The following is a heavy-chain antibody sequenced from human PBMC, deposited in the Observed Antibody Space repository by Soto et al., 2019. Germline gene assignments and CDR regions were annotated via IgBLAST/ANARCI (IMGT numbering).Heavy chain of an antibody. D-gene: IGHD3-10*01. CDR2: SRNKADSYTT. J-gene: IGHJ6*03. V-gene: IGHV3-72*01. CDR3: TRAGLYYNYRFYMDV. CDR1: GGTLIDHY. Sequence: GGSLRLSCAASGGTLIDHYLDWVRLATGNGLEWVARSRNKADSYTTEYAASVQGRFSISGDDSQNSLYLQMNSLKTEDTAVYYCTRAGLYYNYRFYMDVWGKGTTVTVSS.